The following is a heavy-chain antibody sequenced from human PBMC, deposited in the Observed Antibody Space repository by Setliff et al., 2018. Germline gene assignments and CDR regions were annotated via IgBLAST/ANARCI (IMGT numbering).Heavy chain of an antibody. D-gene: IGHD6-13*01. CDR2: IRSKAYGGTT. CDR3: TRVGRQLVYYYYGMDV. V-gene: IGHV3-49*04. Sequence: PGGSLRLSCTASGFTFGDYAMSWVRQAPGKGLEWVGFIRSKAYGGTTECAASVKGRFTISRDDSKSIAYLQMNSLKTEDTAVYYCTRVGRQLVYYYYGMDVWGQGTTVTVSS. CDR1: GFTFGDYA. J-gene: IGHJ6*02.